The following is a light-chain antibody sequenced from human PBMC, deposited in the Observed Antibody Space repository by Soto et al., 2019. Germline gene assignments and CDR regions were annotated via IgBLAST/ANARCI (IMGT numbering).Light chain of an antibody. V-gene: IGLV2-14*01. CDR2: DVS. CDR1: SSDVGGYNY. J-gene: IGLJ2*01. Sequence: QSALTQPASVSGSPGQSITISCTGTSSDVGGYNYVSWYQQHPGKAPKLMIYDVSNRPSGVSNRFSGSKSGNTASLTISGLQAEDEADYYCSAYTSSSTVVFAGGTKRTVL. CDR3: SAYTSSSTVV.